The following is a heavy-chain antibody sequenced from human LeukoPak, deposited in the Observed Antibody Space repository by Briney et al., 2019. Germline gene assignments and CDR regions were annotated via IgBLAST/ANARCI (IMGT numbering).Heavy chain of an antibody. J-gene: IGHJ5*02. CDR1: GDSISRYY. V-gene: IGHV4-4*07. CDR3: ARHAVEAASRWFDP. D-gene: IGHD1-1*01. Sequence: SETLSLTCTVSGDSISRYYWSWIRQPAGKGLEWIGRIYPSGITNYNPSLKSRVTMSVDTSKKQFSLKLSSVTAADTAVYYCARHAVEAASRWFDPWGQGTLVTVSS. CDR2: IYPSGIT.